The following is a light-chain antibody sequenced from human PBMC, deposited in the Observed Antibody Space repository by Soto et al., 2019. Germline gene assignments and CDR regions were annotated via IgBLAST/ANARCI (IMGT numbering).Light chain of an antibody. J-gene: IGKJ5*01. CDR1: RSCNSH. CDR2: ASS. CDR3: PSYNHWPPLA. Sequence: VMTQSPATLSASPGESATRSCRASRSCNSHLAWYQQKSSQAPRLLLYASSTRASGLPARFSGSGSGTELTLTINRPPCEDFAVYSCPSYNHWPPLAFGQGTRLELK. V-gene: IGKV3-15*01.